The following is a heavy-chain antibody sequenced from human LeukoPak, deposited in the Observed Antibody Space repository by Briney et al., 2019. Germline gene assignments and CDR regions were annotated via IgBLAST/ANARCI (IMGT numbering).Heavy chain of an antibody. CDR3: ASSITIFGGTIDY. V-gene: IGHV1-69*05. Sequence: SVKVSCKASGGTFSSYAISWVRQAPGQGLEWMGGIIPIFGTANYAQKFQGRVTITTDESTSTAYMELSSLRSEDAAVYYCASSITIFGGTIDYWGQGTLVTVSS. CDR2: IIPIFGTA. D-gene: IGHD3-3*01. J-gene: IGHJ4*02. CDR1: GGTFSSYA.